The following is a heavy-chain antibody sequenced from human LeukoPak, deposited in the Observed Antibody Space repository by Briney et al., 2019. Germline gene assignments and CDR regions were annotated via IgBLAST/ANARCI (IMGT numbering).Heavy chain of an antibody. CDR2: IYDSGST. J-gene: IGHJ6*03. D-gene: IGHD3-10*01. Sequence: PSETLSLTCTVSGGSISSYYWSWIRQPPGKGLEWIGYIYDSGSTNYNPSLKSRVTTSVDTSKNQFSLKLSSVTAADTAVYYCARTVITGRRVDYMDVWGKGTTVTVSS. V-gene: IGHV4-59*01. CDR3: ARTVITGRRVDYMDV. CDR1: GGSISSYY.